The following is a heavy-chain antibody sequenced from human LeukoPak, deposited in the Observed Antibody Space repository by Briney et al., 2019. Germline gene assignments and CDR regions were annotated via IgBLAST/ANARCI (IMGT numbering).Heavy chain of an antibody. CDR3: VRHISTNTGYFDS. CDR1: GGSINSQSYY. D-gene: IGHD5-24*01. J-gene: IGHJ4*02. Sequence: SETLSLTCTVSGGSINSQSYYWGWIRQPPGKGLGWIGSVYYDGTSYSNPSLKSRVAIFVDTSRDQFSLDLSFVTAADTALYYCVRHISTNTGYFDSCGQGTLVSVSS. CDR2: VYYDGTS. V-gene: IGHV4-39*01.